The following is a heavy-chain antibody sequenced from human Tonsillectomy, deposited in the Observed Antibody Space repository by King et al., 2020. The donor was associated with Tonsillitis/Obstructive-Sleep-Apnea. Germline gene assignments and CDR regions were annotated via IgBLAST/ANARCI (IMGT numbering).Heavy chain of an antibody. V-gene: IGHV3-30*18. Sequence: VQLVESGGGVVQPGRSLRLSCAASGLTFSSYGMHWVRQAPGKGLEWVAVISYDGSNKYYADSVKGRFTISRDNSKNTLYLQMNSLRAEDTAVYYCAKVRSVSGWLNFFYFWGQGTLVTVSS. D-gene: IGHD6-19*01. CDR3: AKVRSVSGWLNFFYF. CDR1: GLTFSSYG. CDR2: ISYDGSNK. J-gene: IGHJ4*02.